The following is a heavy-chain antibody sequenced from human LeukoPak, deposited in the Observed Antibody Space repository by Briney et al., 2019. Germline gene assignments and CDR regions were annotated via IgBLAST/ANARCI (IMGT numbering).Heavy chain of an antibody. CDR2: MYSRGDT. V-gene: IGHV3-53*01. CDR3: ARDAPQVPAAGVLAS. D-gene: IGHD6-13*01. Sequence: GGSLRLSCAASGFTVSDNYMSWVRQAPGKGLEWVSVMYSRGDTYYANSVKGRFTLSRDISKNTLYLQMNGLRIEDTAMYYCARDAPQVPAAGVLASWGQGTLVIVSS. CDR1: GFTVSDNY. J-gene: IGHJ5*02.